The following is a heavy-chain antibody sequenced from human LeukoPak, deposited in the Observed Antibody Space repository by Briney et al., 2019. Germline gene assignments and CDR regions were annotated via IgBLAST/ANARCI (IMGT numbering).Heavy chain of an antibody. CDR1: GFIFSNYW. J-gene: IGHJ4*02. Sequence: GGSLRLSCAASGFIFSNYWMHWVRQAPGKGLEWVSRINDDGRSTSYADSVKGRFTISRDNAKNTLHLQMNSLRAEDTAVYYCARDRVYCGSTSCYAYYFDYWGQGTLVTVSS. CDR3: ARDRVYCGSTSCYAYYFDY. CDR2: INDDGRST. V-gene: IGHV3-74*01. D-gene: IGHD2-2*01.